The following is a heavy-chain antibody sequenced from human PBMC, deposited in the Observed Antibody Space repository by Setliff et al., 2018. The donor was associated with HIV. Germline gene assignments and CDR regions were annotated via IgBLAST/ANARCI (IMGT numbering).Heavy chain of an antibody. CDR1: GGSIRSSSYY. CDR3: ARDLDHFDSSGYLYP. D-gene: IGHD3-22*01. CDR2: IHYSGST. V-gene: IGHV4-39*07. J-gene: IGHJ5*02. Sequence: SETLSLTCHVSGGSIRSSSYYWGWIRQPPGKGLEWIGYIHYSGSTYYNPSLKSRVTISVHTSQNQFSLRLTSVTAADTAVYYCARDLDHFDSSGYLYPWGRGTLVTVSS.